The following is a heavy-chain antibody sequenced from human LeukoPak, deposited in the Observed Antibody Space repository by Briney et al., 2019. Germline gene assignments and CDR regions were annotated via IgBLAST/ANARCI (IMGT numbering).Heavy chain of an antibody. CDR2: IYYSGGT. CDR1: GGSISSYY. J-gene: IGHJ6*03. CDR3: ARSSAYCSGGSCYLSPQYYYYMDV. D-gene: IGHD2-15*01. Sequence: ASETLSLTCTVSGGSISSYYWSWIRQPPGKGLEWIGYIYYSGGTHYNPSLKSRVTISVDTSKNQCYLKLSSVTAADTAVYYCARSSAYCSGGSCYLSPQYYYYMDVWGKGTTVTVSS. V-gene: IGHV4-59*01.